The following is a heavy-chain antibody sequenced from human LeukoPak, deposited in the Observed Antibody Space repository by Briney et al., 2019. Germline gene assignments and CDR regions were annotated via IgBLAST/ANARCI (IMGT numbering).Heavy chain of an antibody. Sequence: GGSLRLSCAASGFTFSDYYMSWIRQAPGKGLEWVSYISSSSSYTNYADSVKSRSTISRDNAKNSLYLQMNSLRAEDTAVYYCARSAVAGTGFDYWGQGTLVTVSS. D-gene: IGHD6-19*01. CDR1: GFTFSDYY. V-gene: IGHV3-11*06. CDR3: ARSAVAGTGFDY. J-gene: IGHJ4*02. CDR2: ISSSSSYT.